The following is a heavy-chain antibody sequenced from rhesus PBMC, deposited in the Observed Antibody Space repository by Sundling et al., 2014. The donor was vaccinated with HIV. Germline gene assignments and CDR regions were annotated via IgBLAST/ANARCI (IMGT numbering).Heavy chain of an antibody. CDR2: IDWSGDNT. J-gene: IGHJ6*01. D-gene: IGHD1-1-1*01. V-gene: IGHV3-201*01. CDR1: GFTFGDYA. CDR3: ARVGSRNSFVYYGLDS. Sequence: EVQLVESGGGVVQPGGSPRLSCTASGFTFGDYAVHWVRQTPGKGLEWVSGIDWSGDNTAYADSVKGRFTFSRDNAKNSLYLQMNRLRAEDTALYYCARVGSRNSFVYYGLDSWGQGVVVTVSS.